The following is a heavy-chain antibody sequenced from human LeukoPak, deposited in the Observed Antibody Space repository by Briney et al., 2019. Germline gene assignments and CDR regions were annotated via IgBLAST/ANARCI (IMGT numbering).Heavy chain of an antibody. Sequence: ASVKVSCKASGYIFTGYYMHWVRQAPGQGLEWMGWINPNSGGTNYAQKFQGRVTMTRDTSISTAYMELSRLRSDDTAVYYCARSPPGYSSGWIDYWGQGTLVTVSS. V-gene: IGHV1-2*02. CDR1: GYIFTGYY. D-gene: IGHD6-19*01. CDR2: INPNSGGT. CDR3: ARSPPGYSSGWIDY. J-gene: IGHJ4*02.